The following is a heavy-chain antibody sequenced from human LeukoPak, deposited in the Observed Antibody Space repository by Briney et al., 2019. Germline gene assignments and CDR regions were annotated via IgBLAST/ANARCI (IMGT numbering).Heavy chain of an antibody. J-gene: IGHJ4*02. CDR3: AKQLGYCSDGSCYFPF. V-gene: IGHV3-23*01. CDR1: GFTFSSSA. D-gene: IGHD2-15*01. Sequence: GGSLRLSCAASGFTFSSSAMSWVRQAPGKGLEWVSAISNNGGYTYYADSVQGRFTISRDNSKSTLCLQMNSLRAEDTAVYYCAKQLGYCSDGSCYFPFWGQGTLVTVSS. CDR2: ISNNGGYT.